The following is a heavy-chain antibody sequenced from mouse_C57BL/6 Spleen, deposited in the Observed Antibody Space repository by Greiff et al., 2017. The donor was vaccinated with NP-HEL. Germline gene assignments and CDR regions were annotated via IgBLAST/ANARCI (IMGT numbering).Heavy chain of an antibody. Sequence: QVQLQQPGAELVKPGASVKMSCKASGYTFTSYLITWVKQRPGQGLEWIGDIYPGSGSTNYNEKFKSKATLTADTFSSTAYMQLISLSSEYSAVYYCAHDGYYPFAYWGQGTLVTVSA. V-gene: IGHV1-55*01. CDR1: GYTFTSYL. CDR3: AHDGYYPFAY. D-gene: IGHD2-3*01. CDR2: IYPGSGST. J-gene: IGHJ3*01.